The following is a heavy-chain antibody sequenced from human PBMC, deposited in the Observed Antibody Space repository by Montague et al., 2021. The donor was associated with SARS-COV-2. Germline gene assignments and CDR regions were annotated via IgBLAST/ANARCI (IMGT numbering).Heavy chain of an antibody. V-gene: IGHV4-59*11. J-gene: IGHJ5*02. CDR1: GGSMSDHY. CDR3: ARAVSVRRAVNWFDP. D-gene: IGHD3-10*01. CDR2: IYYSGGI. Sequence: SETLSLTCTVSGGSMSDHYWSRIRQPPGKGPEWLAYIYYSGGINSNASLKSRVTMSVDTSKNQFSLKLTSVTAADTAVYYCARAVSVRRAVNWFDPWGQGTLVTVSS.